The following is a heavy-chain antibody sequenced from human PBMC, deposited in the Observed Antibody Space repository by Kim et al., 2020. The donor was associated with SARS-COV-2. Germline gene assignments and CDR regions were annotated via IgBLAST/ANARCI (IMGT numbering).Heavy chain of an antibody. CDR2: IYYSGST. V-gene: IGHV4-31*03. Sequence: SETLSLTCTVSGGSISSGGYYWSWIRQHPGKGLEWIGYIYYSGSTYYNPSLKSRVTISVDTSKNQFSLKLSSVTAADTAVYYCASTARGVYYGMDVWGQGTTVTVSS. J-gene: IGHJ6*02. CDR3: ASTARGVYYGMDV. CDR1: GGSISSGGYY. D-gene: IGHD3-10*01.